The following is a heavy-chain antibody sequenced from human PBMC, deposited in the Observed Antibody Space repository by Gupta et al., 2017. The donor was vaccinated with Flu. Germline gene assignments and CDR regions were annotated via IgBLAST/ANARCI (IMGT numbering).Heavy chain of an antibody. CDR1: GGTFSSYA. Sequence: QLQLVQSGAEVRKPGSSVTVSCKASGGTFSSYAFGWGHQAPRHGLAWMGGIIPIYVITKSAQKFKDRVTVTADKTSDAAYMELSSLTSDDTAMYYCARVSALAGGAGLGGVFEIWGQGTMVIVSS. J-gene: IGHJ3*02. V-gene: IGHV1-69*17. D-gene: IGHD6-19*01. CDR2: IIPIYVIT. CDR3: ARVSALAGGAGLGGVFEI.